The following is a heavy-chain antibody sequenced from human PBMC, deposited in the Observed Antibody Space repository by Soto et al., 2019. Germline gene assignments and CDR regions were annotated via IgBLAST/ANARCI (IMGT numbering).Heavy chain of an antibody. J-gene: IGHJ6*02. Sequence: ASVKVSCKASGYTFTSYDINWVLQATGQGLEWMGWMNPNSGNTGYAQKFQGRVTMTRNTSISTAYMELSSLRSEDTAVYYRAGVLRFLEWLPTDYYYGMDVWGQGTTVTVSS. CDR2: MNPNSGNT. CDR3: AGVLRFLEWLPTDYYYGMDV. D-gene: IGHD3-3*01. CDR1: GYTFTSYD. V-gene: IGHV1-8*01.